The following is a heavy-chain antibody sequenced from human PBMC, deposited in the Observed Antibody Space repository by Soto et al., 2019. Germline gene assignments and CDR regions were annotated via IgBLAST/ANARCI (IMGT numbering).Heavy chain of an antibody. CDR2: IFSNDEK. CDR3: ARIRDEDCSGGSCYYYFDY. D-gene: IGHD2-15*01. CDR1: GFSLSNARMG. Sequence: QVTLKESGPVLVKPTETLTLTCTDSGFSLSNARMGVSWIRQPPGKALEWLAHIFSNDEKSYSTSLKSRLTISKDTSKSQVVLTMTNMDPVDIATYYCARIRDEDCSGGSCYYYFDYWGQGTLVTVSS. V-gene: IGHV2-26*01. J-gene: IGHJ4*02.